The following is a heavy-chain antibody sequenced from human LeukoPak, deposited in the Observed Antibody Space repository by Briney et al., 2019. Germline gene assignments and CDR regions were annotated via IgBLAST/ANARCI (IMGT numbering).Heavy chain of an antibody. J-gene: IGHJ4*02. CDR2: IGSDNKP. D-gene: IGHD4-23*01. Sequence: AGGSLRLSCEASGFTFSAYAMTWVRQAPGKGLEWVSSIGSDNKPHYSDSVKGRFTISRDNSKNTLYLQMSSLRAEDTAVYYCVRAPTVVTYFDYWGQGTLVTVSS. V-gene: IGHV3-23*05. CDR1: GFTFSAYA. CDR3: VRAPTVVTYFDY.